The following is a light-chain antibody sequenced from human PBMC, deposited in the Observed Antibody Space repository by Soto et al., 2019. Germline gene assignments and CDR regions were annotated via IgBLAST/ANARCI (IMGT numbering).Light chain of an antibody. CDR3: QEANNFPMT. V-gene: IGKV1D-12*01. CDR2: AAS. J-gene: IGKJ4*01. Sequence: DIQMTQSPSSVSASVGDTVTITCRASQGINNWLAWYQQKPGQAPKLLIYAASSLQSGVPSRFSGTGSGTDFTLSISSLQPEDFATYYCQEANNFPMTFGGGTKVEIK. CDR1: QGINNW.